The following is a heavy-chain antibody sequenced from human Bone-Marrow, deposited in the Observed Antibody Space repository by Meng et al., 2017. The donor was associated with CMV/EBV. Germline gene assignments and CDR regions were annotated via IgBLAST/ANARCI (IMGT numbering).Heavy chain of an antibody. D-gene: IGHD3-3*01. J-gene: IGHJ6*02. Sequence: ETLSLTCAASGFTFSSYWMHWVRQAPGKGLVWVSRINSDGSSTSYADSVKGRFTISRDNAKNTLYLQMNSLRAEDTAVYYCARELRFLEWLSVFTGGMDVCGQGTTVTVSS. CDR1: GFTFSSYW. CDR2: INSDGSST. CDR3: ARELRFLEWLSVFTGGMDV. V-gene: IGHV3-74*01.